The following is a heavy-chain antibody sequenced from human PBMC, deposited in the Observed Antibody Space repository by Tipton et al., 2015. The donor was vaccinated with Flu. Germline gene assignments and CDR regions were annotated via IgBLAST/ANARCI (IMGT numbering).Heavy chain of an antibody. J-gene: IGHJ6*02. CDR3: ARERAQGYYNYHCMDV. Sequence: SLRLSCAASGFTVITNYMSWVRQAPGKGRKWVSIIYSGDNTNYADSVKGRFTISRESSKNTLYLQMNSPRAEDAAVYYCARERAQGYYNYHCMDVWGQGTTAT. CDR2: IYSGDNT. CDR1: GFTVITNY. V-gene: IGHV3-53*01.